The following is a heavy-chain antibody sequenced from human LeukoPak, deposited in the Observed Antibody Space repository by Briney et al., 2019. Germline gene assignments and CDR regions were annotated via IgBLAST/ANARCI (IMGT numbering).Heavy chain of an antibody. CDR2: ISGSGGST. V-gene: IGHV3-23*01. CDR3: AKRQQLIMSGSDFDY. J-gene: IGHJ4*02. Sequence: PGGSLRLSCAASGFTFSSYAMSWVRQAPGKGLEWVSTISGSGGSTYYADSVKGRFTISRDNSKNTLYLQMNRLRAEDTAVYYCAKRQQLIMSGSDFDYWGQGTLVTVSS. D-gene: IGHD6-13*01. CDR1: GFTFSSYA.